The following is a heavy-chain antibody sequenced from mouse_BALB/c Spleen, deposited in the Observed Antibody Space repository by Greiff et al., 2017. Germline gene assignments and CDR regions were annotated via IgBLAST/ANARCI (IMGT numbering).Heavy chain of an antibody. CDR3: ARWGDRRNSYWYFDV. D-gene: IGHD3-3*01. Sequence: EVKLVESGGGLVQPGGSRKLSCAASGFTFSSFGMHWVRQAPEKGLEWVAYISSGSSTIYYADTVKGRFTISRDNPKNTLFLQMTSLRSEDTAMYYCARWGDRRNSYWYFDVWGAGTTVTVSS. V-gene: IGHV5-17*02. CDR1: GFTFSSFG. CDR2: ISSGSSTI. J-gene: IGHJ1*01.